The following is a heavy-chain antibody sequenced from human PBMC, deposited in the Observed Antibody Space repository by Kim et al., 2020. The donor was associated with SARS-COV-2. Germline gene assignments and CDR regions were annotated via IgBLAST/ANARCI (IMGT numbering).Heavy chain of an antibody. CDR2: ISYDGSNK. J-gene: IGHJ4*02. CDR1: GFTFSSYG. D-gene: IGHD2-15*01. CDR3: AKDRRGYCSGGSCRSFDS. Sequence: GGSLRLSCAASGFTFSSYGMHWVRQAPGKGLEWVAVISYDGSNKYYADSVKGRFTISRDNSKNTLYLQMNSLRAEDTAVYYCAKDRRGYCSGGSCRSFDSWGQGTLVTVSS. V-gene: IGHV3-30*18.